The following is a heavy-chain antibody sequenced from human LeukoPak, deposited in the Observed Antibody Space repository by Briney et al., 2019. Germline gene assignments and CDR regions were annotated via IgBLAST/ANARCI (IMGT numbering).Heavy chain of an antibody. Sequence: ASVKVSCKASGYTFTSYGISWVRQAPGQGLEWMGWINTNTGNPTYAQGFTGRFVFSLDTSVSTAYLQISSLKAEDTAVYYCARPNSRIAADQYGMDVWGQGTTVTVSS. D-gene: IGHD6-13*01. CDR3: ARPNSRIAADQYGMDV. J-gene: IGHJ6*02. CDR1: GYTFTSYG. V-gene: IGHV7-4-1*02. CDR2: INTNTGNP.